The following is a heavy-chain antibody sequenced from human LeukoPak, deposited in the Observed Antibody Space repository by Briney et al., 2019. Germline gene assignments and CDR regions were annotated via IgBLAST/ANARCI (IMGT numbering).Heavy chain of an antibody. D-gene: IGHD5-12*01. CDR1: GGTFSSHA. Sequence: GASVKVSCKASGGTFSSHAISWVRQAPGQGLEWVGGLIPVFGTTNYAEKFQGRVTITTDESTRTSYMELRSLKSDDTAVYYCARGKSGYDYGLDPWGQGILVIVSS. J-gene: IGHJ5*02. V-gene: IGHV1-69*05. CDR2: LIPVFGTT. CDR3: ARGKSGYDYGLDP.